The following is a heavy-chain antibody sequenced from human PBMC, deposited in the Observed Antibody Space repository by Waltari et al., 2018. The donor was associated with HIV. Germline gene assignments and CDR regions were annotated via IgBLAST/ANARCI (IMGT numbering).Heavy chain of an antibody. V-gene: IGHV1-8*01. CDR2: MNMKRGNT. CDR3: ARVYYDSSGYYGAAGY. CDR1: GYTFTIYA. J-gene: IGHJ4*02. D-gene: IGHD3-22*01. Sequence: QVQLVQSGAEVKKPGASVKVSCKASGYTFTIYAITWVRQATEQGLAWMGWMNMKRGNTGEAQKFQGRVTMTRNTSISTALMEVSSRRAEETAVYYCARVYYDSSGYYGAAGYWGQGTLVTVSS.